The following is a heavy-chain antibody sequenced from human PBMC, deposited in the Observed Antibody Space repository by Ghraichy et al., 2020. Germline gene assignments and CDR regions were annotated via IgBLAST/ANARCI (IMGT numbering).Heavy chain of an antibody. D-gene: IGHD3-22*01. V-gene: IGHV3-23*01. J-gene: IGHJ3*02. CDR2: ISGSGGST. CDR3: AKPITMIVVVRSCAFDI. Sequence: GGSLRLSCAASGFTFSSYAMSWVRQAPGKGLEWVSAISGSGGSTYYADSVKGRFTISRDNSKNTLYLQMNSLRAEDTAVYYCAKPITMIVVVRSCAFDIWGQGTMVTVSS. CDR1: GFTFSSYA.